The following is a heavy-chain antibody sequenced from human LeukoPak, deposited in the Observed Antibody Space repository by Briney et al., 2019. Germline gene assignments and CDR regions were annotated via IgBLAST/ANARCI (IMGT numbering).Heavy chain of an antibody. CDR3: AREEWYHFDF. V-gene: IGHV3-7*01. D-gene: IGHD2-8*01. CDR2: MKEDGSQK. J-gene: IGHJ4*02. CDR1: GFTFSDFY. Sequence: GGSLRLSCAASGFTFSDFYMTWIRQAPGKGLEWVANMKEDGSQKYYVDSVRGRFTISRDNAKNSLYLEMSSLRFEDTAVYYCAREEWYHFDFWGQGTLVTVSS.